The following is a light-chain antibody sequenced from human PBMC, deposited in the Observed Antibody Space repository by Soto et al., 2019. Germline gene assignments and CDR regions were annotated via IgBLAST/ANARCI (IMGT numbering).Light chain of an antibody. CDR2: WAS. V-gene: IGKV4-1*01. Sequence: DIVLTQSPDSLPVSLGERATINCKSSQSLLSSRDNKNYFAWYQERPGQPPKLLISWASTRESGVPDRISGSGSGTDFTLTISSLQAEDVAVYYCQQYYSAPLTFGGGTKVEIK. CDR1: QSLLSSRDNKNY. J-gene: IGKJ4*01. CDR3: QQYYSAPLT.